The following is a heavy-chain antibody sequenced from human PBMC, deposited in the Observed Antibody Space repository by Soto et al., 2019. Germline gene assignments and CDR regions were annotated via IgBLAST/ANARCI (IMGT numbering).Heavy chain of an antibody. CDR2: IYYSGST. J-gene: IGHJ5*02. D-gene: IGHD3-3*01. V-gene: IGHV4-59*08. CDR3: ARHGYYDFWSGYSNNWFDP. Sequence: TETLSLTCSVSGGSISSYYWSWIRQPPGKGLEWIGYIYYSGSTNYNPSLKSRVTISVDTSKNQFSLKLSSVTAADTAVYYCARHGYYDFWSGYSNNWFDPWGQGTLVTVSS. CDR1: GGSISSYY.